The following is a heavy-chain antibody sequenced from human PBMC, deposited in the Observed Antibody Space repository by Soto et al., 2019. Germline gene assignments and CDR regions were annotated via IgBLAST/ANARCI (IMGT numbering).Heavy chain of an antibody. CDR3: ARDKITGLFDY. CDR1: GGSFSGYY. Sequence: QVQLQQWGAGLLKPSETLSLTCAVYGGSFSGYYWTWIRQPPGTGLEWIGEINHSGSTNYHPSLKSRVTISEDTSKNQFSLKLTSVTAADTAVYYFARDKITGLFDYWGQGTLVTVSS. V-gene: IGHV4-34*01. D-gene: IGHD2-8*02. J-gene: IGHJ4*02. CDR2: INHSGST.